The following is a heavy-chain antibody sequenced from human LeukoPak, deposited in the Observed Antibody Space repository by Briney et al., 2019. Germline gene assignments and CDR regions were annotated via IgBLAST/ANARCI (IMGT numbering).Heavy chain of an antibody. V-gene: IGHV3-30*03. J-gene: IGHJ4*02. Sequence: GGSLRLSCAASGFTFSSYGMHWVRQAPGKGLEWVAVISYDGSNKYYADSVKGRFTISRDNSTKTLYVQMNSLRAEDTAVYYCARGTEGIVVATSYFDYWGQGTLVTVSS. D-gene: IGHD3-22*01. CDR3: ARGTEGIVVATSYFDY. CDR2: ISYDGSNK. CDR1: GFTFSSYG.